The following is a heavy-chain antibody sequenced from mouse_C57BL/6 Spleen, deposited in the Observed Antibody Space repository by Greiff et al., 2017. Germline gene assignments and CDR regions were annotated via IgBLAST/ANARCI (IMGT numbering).Heavy chain of an antibody. CDR3: ARERLGRGYFDV. J-gene: IGHJ1*03. D-gene: IGHD4-1*01. CDR1: GFTFSDYY. CDR2: INYDGSST. Sequence: EVKLMESEGGLVQPGSSMKLSCTASGFTFSDYYMAWVRQVPEKGLEWVANINYDGSSTYYLDSLKSRFIISRDNAKNILYLQMSSLKSEDTATYYCARERLGRGYFDVWGTGTTVTVSS. V-gene: IGHV5-16*01.